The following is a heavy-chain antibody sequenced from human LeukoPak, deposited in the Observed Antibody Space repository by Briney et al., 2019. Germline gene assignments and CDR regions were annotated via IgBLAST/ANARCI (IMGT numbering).Heavy chain of an antibody. CDR1: GFTFSTYW. CDR3: AKMASVNGHRAIRLGELSSFDY. D-gene: IGHD3-16*02. J-gene: IGHJ4*02. CDR2: INSDGSET. V-gene: IGHV3-74*01. Sequence: GGSLRLSCAASGFTFSTYWMHWVRQTPGKGLLWVSRINSDGSETTYADSVKGRFTISRDNSKNTLYLQMNSLRAEDTAVYYCAKMASVNGHRAIRLGELSSFDYWGQGTLVTVSS.